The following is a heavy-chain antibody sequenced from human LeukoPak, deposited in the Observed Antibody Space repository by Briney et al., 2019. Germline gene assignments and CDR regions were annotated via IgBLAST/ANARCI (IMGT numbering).Heavy chain of an antibody. CDR2: INHSGGT. J-gene: IGHJ5*02. V-gene: IGHV4-34*01. CDR1: GVSFSGSY. CDR3: ARYVAVAGTIKWFDP. D-gene: IGHD6-19*01. Sequence: SETLSLTCAVYGVSFSGSYWSWIRQPPGKGLEWIGEINHSGGTNYNPSLKSRVTISVDTSNNQCSLKLSSVTAADTAVYYCARYVAVAGTIKWFDPWGQGTLVTVSS.